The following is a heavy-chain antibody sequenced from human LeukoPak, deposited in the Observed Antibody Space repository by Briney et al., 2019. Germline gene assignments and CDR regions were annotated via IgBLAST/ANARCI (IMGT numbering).Heavy chain of an antibody. D-gene: IGHD7-27*01. J-gene: IGHJ6*02. CDR1: GFTVSSNY. CDR2: IYSGGST. CDR3: ASGSGDRYYYYYYGMDV. V-gene: IGHV3-53*01. Sequence: GGSLRLSCAASGFTVSSNYMSWVRQAPGKGLEWVSVIYSGGSTYYADSVKGRFTISRDNSKNTLYLQMNSLRAEDTAVYYCASGSGDRYYYYYYGMDVWGQGTTVTVSS.